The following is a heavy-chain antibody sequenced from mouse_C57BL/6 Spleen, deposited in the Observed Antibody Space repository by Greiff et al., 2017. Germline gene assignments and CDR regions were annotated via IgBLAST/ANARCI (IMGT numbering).Heavy chain of an antibody. D-gene: IGHD2-12*01. Sequence: VQLQQSGAELVRPGTSVKVSCTASGYAFTNYLIAWVKQRPGQGLEWIGVINPGSGGTNYNEKFKGKATLTADKSSSTAYMQLGSLTSEDSAVYFCARYSPDNDMDYWGQGTSVTVSS. CDR3: ARYSPDNDMDY. V-gene: IGHV1-54*01. CDR2: INPGSGGT. CDR1: GYAFTNYL. J-gene: IGHJ4*01.